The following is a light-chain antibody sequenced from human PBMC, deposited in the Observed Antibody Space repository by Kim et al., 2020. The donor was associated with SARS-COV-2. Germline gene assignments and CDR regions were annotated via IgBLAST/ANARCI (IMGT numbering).Light chain of an antibody. Sequence: QSALTQPASVSGSPGQSITISCTGTSSDVGAYNYVSWYQQHPGKAPKLMIFGVSDRPSGISHRFSGSKSGNTASLNISGLQADDEADYYCSSYTSTSTLVFGTGTKVTVL. V-gene: IGLV2-14*01. J-gene: IGLJ1*01. CDR3: SSYTSTSTLV. CDR2: GVS. CDR1: SSDVGAYNY.